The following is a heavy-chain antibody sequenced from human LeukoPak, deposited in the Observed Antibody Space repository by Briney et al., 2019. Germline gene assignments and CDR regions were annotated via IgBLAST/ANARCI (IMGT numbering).Heavy chain of an antibody. J-gene: IGHJ4*02. CDR3: ARAGARGSVDY. Sequence: GGSLRLSCLASQFTFPIYWMSWVRQAPGKGLEWVANINQDGSQTFYVDSVTGRFTISGDNAKNSLYLQMNSLSAEDTSVYYCARAGARGSVDYWGQGTLVTVSS. D-gene: IGHD3-10*01. V-gene: IGHV3-7*01. CDR1: QFTFPIYW. CDR2: INQDGSQT.